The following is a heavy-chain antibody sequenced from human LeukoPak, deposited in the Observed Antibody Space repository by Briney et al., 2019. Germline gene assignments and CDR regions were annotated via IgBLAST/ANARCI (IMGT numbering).Heavy chain of an antibody. D-gene: IGHD3-16*01. J-gene: IGHJ4*02. V-gene: IGHV4-30-2*01. Sequence: SETLSLTCTVSGVSISSGDYYWSWIRQPSGKGLEWIGYLYHGANTYYNPSLRSRVTISVDGSKNQFSLKLNAVTAADTAVYYCARERGPGHPWGADYWGQGTLVTVSS. CDR3: ARERGPGHPWGADY. CDR2: LYHGANT. CDR1: GVSISSGDYY.